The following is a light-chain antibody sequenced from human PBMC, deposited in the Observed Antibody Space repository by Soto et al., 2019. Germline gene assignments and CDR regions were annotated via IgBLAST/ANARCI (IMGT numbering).Light chain of an antibody. CDR1: SSDVGGYNY. Sequence: QSALTQPASVSGSPGQSVTLSCTGSSSDVGGYNYVSWYQQHPGKAPKLMIYDVSNRPSGVSNRFSGSKSGNTASLTISGLQADDEADYYCNSYTSSSTLLFGGGTKLTVL. V-gene: IGLV2-14*01. J-gene: IGLJ2*01. CDR2: DVS. CDR3: NSYTSSSTLL.